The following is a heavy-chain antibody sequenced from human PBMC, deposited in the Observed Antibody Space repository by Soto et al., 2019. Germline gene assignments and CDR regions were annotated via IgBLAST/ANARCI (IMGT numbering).Heavy chain of an antibody. Sequence: SVKVSCKASGFTFADSAVQWVRQVRGQRLEWIGRIVVDSGNTKYAQRFTERVTISWDMSTITAFMELRSLRSEDTAVYYCATANNTSPFDFWGLGTLVTVSS. CDR1: GFTFADSA. CDR2: IVVDSGNT. CDR3: ATANNTSPFDF. J-gene: IGHJ4*02. V-gene: IGHV1-58*01. D-gene: IGHD1-26*01.